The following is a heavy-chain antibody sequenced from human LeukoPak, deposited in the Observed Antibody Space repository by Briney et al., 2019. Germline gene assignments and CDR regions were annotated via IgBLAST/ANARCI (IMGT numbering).Heavy chain of an antibody. CDR1: GFNVSSNY. J-gene: IGHJ4*02. CDR2: LYSVGGT. CDR3: ARGAYGGPFDC. V-gene: IGHV3-53*04. D-gene: IGHD4/OR15-4a*01. Sequence: PGGPLRLSCAASGFNVSSNYMSWVRQAPGKGLEWVSVLYSVGGTYYADSVQGRFTISRHNSRNTLYLQLNSLRPEDTAVYYCARGAYGGPFDCWGQGTLVTVSS.